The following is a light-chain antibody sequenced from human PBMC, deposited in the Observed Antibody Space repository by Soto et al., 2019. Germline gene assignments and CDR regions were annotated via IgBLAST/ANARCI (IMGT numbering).Light chain of an antibody. CDR3: QQSYSSPWT. Sequence: DLPMTQSPSSLSASVGDRVTITCRASQSIRNYLNWYQQKPGKAPKLLIYGASSLQSGVPSRFSGSGSGTDFTLAISSLQPEDFATYYCQQSYSSPWTFGQGTKVEIK. CDR1: QSIRNY. CDR2: GAS. J-gene: IGKJ1*01. V-gene: IGKV1-39*01.